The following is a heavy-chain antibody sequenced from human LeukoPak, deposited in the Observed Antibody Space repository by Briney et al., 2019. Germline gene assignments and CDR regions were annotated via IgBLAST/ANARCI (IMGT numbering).Heavy chain of an antibody. CDR2: IYYSGST. Sequence: SETLSLTCTVSGGSISDYYWTWIRQPPGKGLEYIGYIYYSGSTNHNPSLKSRVTISVDTSKNQFSLKLSSVTAADTAVYSCARGRYTFDYWGQGTLVTVSS. D-gene: IGHD1-1*01. CDR3: ARGRYTFDY. CDR1: GGSISDYY. J-gene: IGHJ4*02. V-gene: IGHV4-59*01.